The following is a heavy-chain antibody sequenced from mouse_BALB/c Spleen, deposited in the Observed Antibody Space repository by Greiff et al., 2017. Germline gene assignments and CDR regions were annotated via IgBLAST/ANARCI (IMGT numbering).Heavy chain of an antibody. CDR2: ISYSGST. J-gene: IGHJ2*01. D-gene: IGHD4-1*02. Sequence: EVKLVESGPGLVKPSQSLSLTCTVTGYSITSDYAWTWIRQFPGNQLEWMGYISYSGSTSYNPSLKSRISITRDTSKNQFFLQLNSVTTEDTATYYCAREGPTGYYVDYWGQGTTLTVSS. V-gene: IGHV3-2*02. CDR3: AREGPTGYYVDY. CDR1: GYSITSDYA.